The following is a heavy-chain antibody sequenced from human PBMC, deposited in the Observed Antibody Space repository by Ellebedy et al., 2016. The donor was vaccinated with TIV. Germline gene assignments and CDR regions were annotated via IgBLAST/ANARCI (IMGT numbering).Heavy chain of an antibody. V-gene: IGHV4-59*01. CDR1: GDSIRSYY. Sequence: MPSETLSLTCTVSGDSIRSYYWSWIRQPPGKGLEWIGYIYYSRSTNYNPYLKSRVTISIDTSKNQFSLKLSSVTAADTAVYYCARREGYYGSGSYYANWGQGTLVTVSS. J-gene: IGHJ4*02. D-gene: IGHD3-10*01. CDR2: IYYSRST. CDR3: ARREGYYGSGSYYAN.